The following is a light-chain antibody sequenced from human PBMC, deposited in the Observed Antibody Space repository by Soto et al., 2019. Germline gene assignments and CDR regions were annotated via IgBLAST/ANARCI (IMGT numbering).Light chain of an antibody. V-gene: IGKV3-20*01. J-gene: IGKJ4*01. CDR3: KQYGSSPPL. CDR1: QTVSGSY. CDR2: GTT. Sequence: EIVLTQSPGTVSLSPGETASLSCRASQTVSGSYLAWYQQQPGQAPRLLIYGTTSRPTGVPGRFTGGGSGTAFTLSTSGLEPKDFAFTNCKQYGSSPPLFGEGTKVEFK.